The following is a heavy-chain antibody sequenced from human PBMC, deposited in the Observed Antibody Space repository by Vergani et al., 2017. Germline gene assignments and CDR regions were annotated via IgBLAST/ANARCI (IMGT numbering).Heavy chain of an antibody. V-gene: IGHV3-49*04. J-gene: IGHJ3*02. CDR2: IRSKAYGGTT. D-gene: IGHD3-22*01. CDR3: TRDANYYDSSGYYDI. Sequence: EVQLVESGGGLVQPGRSLRLSCTASGFTFGDYAMSWVRQAPGKGLEWVGFIRSKAYGGTTEYAASVKGRFTISRDDSKSIAYLQMNSLKTEDTAVYYCTRDANYYDSSGYYDIWGQGTMVTVSS. CDR1: GFTFGDYA.